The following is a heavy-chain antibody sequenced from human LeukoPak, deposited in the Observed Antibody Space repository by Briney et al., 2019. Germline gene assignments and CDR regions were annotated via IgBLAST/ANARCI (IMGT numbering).Heavy chain of an antibody. CDR1: GGTFSSYA. V-gene: IGHV1-69*06. J-gene: IGHJ6*03. CDR2: IIPIFGTA. D-gene: IGHD6-13*01. Sequence: SVTVSCKASGGTFSSYANSWVRQAPGQGLEWMGGIIPIFGTANYAQKFQGRVTITADKSTSTAYMELSSLRSEDTAVYYCARTGYSSSWYYYYYMDVWGKGTTVTVSS. CDR3: ARTGYSSSWYYYYYMDV.